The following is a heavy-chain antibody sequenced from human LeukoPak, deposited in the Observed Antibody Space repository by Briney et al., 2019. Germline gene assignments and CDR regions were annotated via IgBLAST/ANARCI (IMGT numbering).Heavy chain of an antibody. CDR3: AKEKDIVVVTAIPTFDY. D-gene: IGHD2-21*02. CDR1: GFTFSSYW. V-gene: IGHV3-7*03. J-gene: IGHJ4*02. Sequence: GGSLRLSCAASGFTFSSYWMSWVRQAPGKGLEWVANIKQDGSEKYYVDSVKGRFTISRDNSKNTLYLQMNSLRAEDTAVYYCAKEKDIVVVTAIPTFDYWGQGTLVTVSS. CDR2: IKQDGSEK.